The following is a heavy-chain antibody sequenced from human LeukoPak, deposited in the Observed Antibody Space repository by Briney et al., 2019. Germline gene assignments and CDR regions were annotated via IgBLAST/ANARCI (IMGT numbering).Heavy chain of an antibody. CDR2: ISSSSSYI. J-gene: IGHJ6*03. V-gene: IGHV3-21*01. Sequence: GGSLRLSCAASGFTFSSHSMNWVRQAPGKGLGWVSSISSSSSYIYYADSVKGRFTISRDNAKNSLYLQMNSLRAEDTAVYYCARDERPYGSDPYYMDVWGKGTTVTVSS. CDR1: GFTFSSHS. D-gene: IGHD3-10*01. CDR3: ARDERPYGSDPYYMDV.